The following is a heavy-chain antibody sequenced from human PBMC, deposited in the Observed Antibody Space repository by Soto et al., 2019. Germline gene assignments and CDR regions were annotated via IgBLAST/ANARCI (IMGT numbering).Heavy chain of an antibody. CDR2: IIPILGKT. D-gene: IGHD3-22*01. CDR1: GGTFSSYT. CDR3: ARRNSSGSIDH. Sequence: SVKVSCKASGGTFSSYTISWVRQAPGQGLEWMGRIIPILGKTNYSQKFQGRVTITADKSASSAYMELSSLRSEDTAVYYCARRNSSGSIDHWGQGTLVTVSS. J-gene: IGHJ4*02. V-gene: IGHV1-69*02.